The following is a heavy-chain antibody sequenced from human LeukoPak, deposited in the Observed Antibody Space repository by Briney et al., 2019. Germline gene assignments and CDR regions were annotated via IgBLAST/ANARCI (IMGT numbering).Heavy chain of an antibody. CDR1: GFIFSYYS. CDR2: ISSSGTTI. D-gene: IGHD3-3*01. J-gene: IGHJ4*02. CDR3: ARESDKHYDFWSGYLALDY. V-gene: IGHV3-48*01. Sequence: LPGGSLRLSCAASGFIFSYYSMNWVRQAPGKGLEWVSYISSSGTTIYYADSVKGRFTISRDNAKNSLYLQMNSLRVEDTAVYYCARESDKHYDFWSGYLALDYWGQGTLVTVSS.